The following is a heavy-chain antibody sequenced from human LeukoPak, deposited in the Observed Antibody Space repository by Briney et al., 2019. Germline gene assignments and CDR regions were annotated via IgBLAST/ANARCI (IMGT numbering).Heavy chain of an antibody. CDR1: GFTFSSYW. CDR3: SRDRRTWFDP. Sequence: GGSLRLSCAASGFTFSSYWMHWGRQVPGKGLVWVSRITSDGSDTIYADSVKGRFTISRDNAKNTLYLQMNSLRAEDTALYYCSRDRRTWFDPWGQGTLVTVSS. V-gene: IGHV3-74*01. J-gene: IGHJ5*02. CDR2: ITSDGSDT.